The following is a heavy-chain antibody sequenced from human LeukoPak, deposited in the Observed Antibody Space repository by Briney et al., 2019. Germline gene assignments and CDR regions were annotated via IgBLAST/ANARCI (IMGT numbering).Heavy chain of an antibody. Sequence: SETLSLTCTVSGGSISSSSYYWSWIRQPAGKGLEWVGRIYRTGTTTYNPSLKSRVTISIDTSKNQFFLKLSFVTAADTAVYYCARWAPYGSGRPLDYWGQGTLVTVSS. CDR3: ARWAPYGSGRPLDY. CDR2: IYRTGTT. D-gene: IGHD3-10*01. CDR1: GGSISSSSYY. V-gene: IGHV4-61*02. J-gene: IGHJ4*02.